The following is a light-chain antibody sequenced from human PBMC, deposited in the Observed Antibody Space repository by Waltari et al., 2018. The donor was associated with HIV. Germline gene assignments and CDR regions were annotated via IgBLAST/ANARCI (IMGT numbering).Light chain of an antibody. V-gene: IGKV1-5*03. CDR1: QFINNW. Sequence: DIQITQSPSTLSASVGDRVTISCRPSQFINNWLAWYQQKPGQAPKLLIYKASTLESGVPSRFSGGGSGTDFTLTINSLQPDDFATYFCQQYHSYSSFGPGTIVDMK. CDR2: KAS. J-gene: IGKJ3*01. CDR3: QQYHSYSS.